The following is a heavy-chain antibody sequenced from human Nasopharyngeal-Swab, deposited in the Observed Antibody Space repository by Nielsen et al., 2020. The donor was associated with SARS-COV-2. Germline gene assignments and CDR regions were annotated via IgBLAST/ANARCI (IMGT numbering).Heavy chain of an antibody. J-gene: IGHJ6*02. V-gene: IGHV3-23*01. D-gene: IGHD6-13*01. CDR3: AKSVAAAGPDYYYGLDV. CDR1: GFTFSSYA. Sequence: GGSLRLSCAASGFTFSSYAMSWVRQAPGKGLEWVSAISGSGGSTYYADSVKGRFTISRDNSKNTLYLQMNSLRAEDTAVYYCAKSVAAAGPDYYYGLDVWGQGTTVTSP. CDR2: ISGSGGST.